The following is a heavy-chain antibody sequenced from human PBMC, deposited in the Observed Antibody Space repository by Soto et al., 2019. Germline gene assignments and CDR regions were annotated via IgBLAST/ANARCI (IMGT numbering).Heavy chain of an antibody. CDR3: ARGDFWSGYDFDS. D-gene: IGHD3-3*01. CDR2: ISYDGSNK. J-gene: IGHJ4*02. V-gene: IGHV3-30-3*01. CDR1: GFTFSSYA. Sequence: QVQLVESGGGVVQPGRSLRLSCAASGFTFSSYAMHWVRQATGKGLEWVAVISYDGSNKYYADSVKGRFTISRDNSKNTLYLQMNSLRAEDTAVYYCARGDFWSGYDFDSWGQGTLVTVSS.